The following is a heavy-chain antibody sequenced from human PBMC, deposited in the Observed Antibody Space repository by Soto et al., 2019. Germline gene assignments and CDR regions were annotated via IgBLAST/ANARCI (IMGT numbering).Heavy chain of an antibody. CDR3: ARGLWGYCGADCYPLDV. D-gene: IGHD2-21*02. V-gene: IGHV4-61*08. J-gene: IGHJ6*02. Sequence: PSETLSLTCTVSGGSISSGGYYWSWIRQHPGKGLEWIGYIYNTGTTYYNPSLKSRVTISVDTSKNQFSLKLNSVTAADTAVYYCARGLWGYCGADCYPLDVWGQGTTVTVSS. CDR1: GGSISSGGYY. CDR2: IYNTGTT.